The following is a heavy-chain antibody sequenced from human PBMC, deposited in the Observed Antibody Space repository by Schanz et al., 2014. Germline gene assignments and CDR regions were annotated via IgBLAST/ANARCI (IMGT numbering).Heavy chain of an antibody. CDR2: IRQDVRAK. Sequence: QLVESGGGLVKPGGSLRLSCATSGFNLRRYSMNWVRQAPGGGLEWVANIRQDVRAKYYVDSVKGRFTISRDNIASSLFLQMNSLRAEDSAVYYCARGLIVGDGQHFYFSYGLDVWGQGTTVTVSS. CDR3: ARGLIVGDGQHFYFSYGLDV. D-gene: IGHD1-26*01. CDR1: GFNLRRYS. J-gene: IGHJ6*02. V-gene: IGHV3-7*01.